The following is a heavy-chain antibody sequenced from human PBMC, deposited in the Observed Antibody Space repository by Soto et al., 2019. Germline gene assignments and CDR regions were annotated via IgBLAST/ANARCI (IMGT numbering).Heavy chain of an antibody. D-gene: IGHD4-17*01. Sequence: EVQLVESGGGLVQPGRSLRLSCEASGFTFDDYAMHWVRQAPGKGLEWVSGISWNSGSIGYADSVKGRFTISRDNAKNSLYLQMNSLRAEDTALYYCAKAGDDGDYSMYYFDYWGQGTLVTVSS. CDR2: ISWNSGSI. CDR3: AKAGDDGDYSMYYFDY. J-gene: IGHJ4*02. CDR1: GFTFDDYA. V-gene: IGHV3-9*01.